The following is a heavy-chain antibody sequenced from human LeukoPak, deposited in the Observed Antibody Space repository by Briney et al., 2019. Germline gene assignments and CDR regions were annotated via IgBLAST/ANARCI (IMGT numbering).Heavy chain of an antibody. D-gene: IGHD3-22*01. J-gene: IGHJ3*02. Sequence: PSETLPLTCTVSGGSISSSSYYWGWIRQPPGKGLEWIGSIYYSGSTYYNPSLKSRVTISVDTSKNQFSLKLSSVTAADTAVYYCAREGGGNYYDSSGYYKHYDAFDIWGQGTMVTVSS. CDR2: IYYSGST. CDR3: AREGGGNYYDSSGYYKHYDAFDI. CDR1: GGSISSSSYY. V-gene: IGHV4-39*07.